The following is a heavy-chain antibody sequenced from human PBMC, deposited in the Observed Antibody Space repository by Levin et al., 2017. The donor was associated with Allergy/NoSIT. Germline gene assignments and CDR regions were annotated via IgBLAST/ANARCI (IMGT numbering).Heavy chain of an antibody. D-gene: IGHD3-22*01. J-gene: IGHJ5*02. Sequence: SQTLSLTCAISGDSVSSNSAAWNWIRQSPSRGLEWLGRTYYRSKWYNDYAVSVKSRITINPDTSKNQFSLQLNSVTPEDTAVYYCARDRGKYYDSSGSGWFDPWGQGTLVTVSS. V-gene: IGHV6-1*01. CDR1: GDSVSSNSAA. CDR2: TYYRSKWYN. CDR3: ARDRGKYYDSSGSGWFDP.